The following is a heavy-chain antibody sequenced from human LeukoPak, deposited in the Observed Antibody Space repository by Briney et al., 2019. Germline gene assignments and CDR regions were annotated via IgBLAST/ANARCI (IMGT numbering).Heavy chain of an antibody. CDR1: GFSLPTSGMC. D-gene: IGHD1-14*01. V-gene: IGHV2-70*11. CDR3: ARTSITDYLFDY. J-gene: IGHJ4*02. Sequence: SGPTLVKPTQTLTLTCTFSGFSLPTSGMCVSWIRQPPGKALEWLARIDWDDDQYYNTSLKTRLTISKDASKNQVVLTMPNMDPVDTATYYCARTSITDYLFDYWGQGTLVTVSS. CDR2: IDWDDDQ.